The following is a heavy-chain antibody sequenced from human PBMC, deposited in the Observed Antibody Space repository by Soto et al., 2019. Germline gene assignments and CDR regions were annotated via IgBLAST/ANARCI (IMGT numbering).Heavy chain of an antibody. CDR3: ARQELYCSSTSCNDY. CDR1: GGSISSSSYY. J-gene: IGHJ4*02. CDR2: IYYSGST. Sequence: QLQLQESGPGLVKPSETLSLTCTVSGGSISSSSYYWGWIRQPPGKGLEWIGSIYYSGSTYYNPSLRSGVTIPVHTSKNQFSPKRSSVTAADTAVYYCARQELYCSSTSCNDYWGQGTLVTVSS. D-gene: IGHD2-2*01. V-gene: IGHV4-39*01.